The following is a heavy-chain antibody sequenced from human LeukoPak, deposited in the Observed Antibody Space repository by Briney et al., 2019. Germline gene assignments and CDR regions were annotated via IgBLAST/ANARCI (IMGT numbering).Heavy chain of an antibody. V-gene: IGHV3-21*01. J-gene: IGHJ4*02. D-gene: IGHD5-12*01. Sequence: GGSLRLSCAVSGFTFSGYSMNWVRQAPGQGLEWGSSMSSSSSYIYYADSGKGRFNISRDNAKNSLYRQMNSLRAEDTAVYYCARDRAEYSGYDTNFDYWGQGTLVTVSS. CDR2: MSSSSSYI. CDR1: GFTFSGYS. CDR3: ARDRAEYSGYDTNFDY.